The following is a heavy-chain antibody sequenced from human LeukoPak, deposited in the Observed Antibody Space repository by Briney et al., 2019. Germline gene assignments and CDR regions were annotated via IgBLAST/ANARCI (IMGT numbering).Heavy chain of an antibody. CDR1: GGTFSSYA. V-gene: IGHV1-69*05. J-gene: IGHJ5*02. Sequence: SSVKVSCKACGGTFSSYAISWVRQAPGQALEWVGGIIPLFGTANYAQKFEARVMITTDESTSTAYMELSSLRSEDTAVYYCARGRYYAFWSGYYLGSSDSNWFDPWGQGTLVTVSS. CDR3: ARGRYYAFWSGYYLGSSDSNWFDP. D-gene: IGHD3-3*01. CDR2: IIPLFGTA.